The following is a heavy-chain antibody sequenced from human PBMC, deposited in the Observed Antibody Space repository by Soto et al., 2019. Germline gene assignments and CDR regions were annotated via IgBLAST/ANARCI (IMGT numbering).Heavy chain of an antibody. J-gene: IGHJ4*02. CDR2: MSYDGSNK. Sequence: GGSLRLSCAASGFTFSSYGMHWVRQAPGKGLEWVAVMSYDGSNKYYADSVKGRFTISRDNSKNTLYLQMNSLRAEDTAVYYCAKADMIIAVAGLIGYWGQGTLVTVSS. V-gene: IGHV3-30*18. CDR3: AKADMIIAVAGLIGY. CDR1: GFTFSSYG. D-gene: IGHD6-19*01.